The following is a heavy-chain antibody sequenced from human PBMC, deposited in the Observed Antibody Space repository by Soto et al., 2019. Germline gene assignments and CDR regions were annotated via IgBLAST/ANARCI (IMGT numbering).Heavy chain of an antibody. J-gene: IGHJ4*02. CDR3: AKWTMDSSSSVYFDY. CDR2: IYHNGGT. CDR1: GGSINSDNW. Sequence: QVQLQESGPGLVKPSGTLSLTCTVSGGSINSDNWWNWVRQPPGKGLEWIGQIYHNGGTNYNPSLWRRVTISVDKSKNQFSLKLTSVTAADTAVYYCAKWTMDSSSSVYFDYWGQGTLVTVSS. D-gene: IGHD6-13*01. V-gene: IGHV4-4*02.